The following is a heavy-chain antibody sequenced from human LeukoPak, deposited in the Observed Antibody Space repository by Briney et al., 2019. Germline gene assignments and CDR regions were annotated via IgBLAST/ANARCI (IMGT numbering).Heavy chain of an antibody. Sequence: ASVKVSCKASGYTFTSYGISWVRQAPGQGLEWMGRINPNSGGTNYAQKFQGRVTMTRDTSISTAYMELSRLRSDDTAVYYCARDEYYDSSGYSADYYYYGMDVWGQGTTVTVSS. D-gene: IGHD3-22*01. CDR3: ARDEYYDSSGYSADYYYYGMDV. J-gene: IGHJ6*02. CDR2: INPNSGGT. CDR1: GYTFTSYG. V-gene: IGHV1-2*06.